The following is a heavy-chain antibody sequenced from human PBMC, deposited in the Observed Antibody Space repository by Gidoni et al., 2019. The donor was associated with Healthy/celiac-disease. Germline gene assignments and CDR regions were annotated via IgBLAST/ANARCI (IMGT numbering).Heavy chain of an antibody. D-gene: IGHD2-21*02. V-gene: IGHV4-34*01. CDR2: INHSGST. J-gene: IGHJ6*02. CDR3: ARTVVTFYYYYGMDV. Sequence: QVQLQPWGAGLLKPSETLSLTCAVYGGSFSGYYWSWIRQPPGKGLEWIGEINHSGSTNYNPSLKSRVTISVDTSKNQFSLKLSSVTAADTAVYYCARTVVTFYYYYGMDVWGQGTTVTVSS. CDR1: GGSFSGYY.